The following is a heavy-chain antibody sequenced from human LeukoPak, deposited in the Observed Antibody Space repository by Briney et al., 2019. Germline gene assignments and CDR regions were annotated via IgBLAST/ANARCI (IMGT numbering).Heavy chain of an antibody. V-gene: IGHV4-31*03. CDR1: GGSISSGGYY. CDR2: IYYSGST. D-gene: IGHD7-27*01. J-gene: IGHJ4*02. CDR3: ARGTTNWGIDY. Sequence: SETLSLTCTVSGGSISSGGYYWSWIRQHPGKGLEWIGYIYYSGSTYHNPSLKSRVTISVDTSKNQFSLKLSSVTAADTAVYYCARGTTNWGIDYWGQGTLVTVSS.